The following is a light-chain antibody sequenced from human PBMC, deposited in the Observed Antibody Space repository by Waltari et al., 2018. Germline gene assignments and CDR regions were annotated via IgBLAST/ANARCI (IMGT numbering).Light chain of an antibody. J-gene: IGKJ5*01. V-gene: IGKV3-20*01. CDR2: GAS. Sequence: EIVLTQSPGTLSLSPGDRATLSCRASQSVSSNYLAWYQQKADQAPRLVIYGASSRATGIPDRFSGSGSGTDFTLTISRLEPEDFAVYYCQQYGSSPSFGQGTRLEIK. CDR1: QSVSSNY. CDR3: QQYGSSPS.